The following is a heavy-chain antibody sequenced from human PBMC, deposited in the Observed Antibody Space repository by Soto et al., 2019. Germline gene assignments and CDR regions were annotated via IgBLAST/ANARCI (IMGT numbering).Heavy chain of an antibody. CDR1: GGSISSYY. Sequence: SETLSLTCTVSGGSISSYYWSWIRQPPGKGLEWIGYIYYSGSTNYNPSLKSRVTISVDTSKNQFSLKLSSVTAADTAVYYCARERSDFWSGYPDHYYYGMDVWGQGTTVTVSS. D-gene: IGHD3-3*01. CDR2: IYYSGST. CDR3: ARERSDFWSGYPDHYYYGMDV. J-gene: IGHJ6*02. V-gene: IGHV4-59*01.